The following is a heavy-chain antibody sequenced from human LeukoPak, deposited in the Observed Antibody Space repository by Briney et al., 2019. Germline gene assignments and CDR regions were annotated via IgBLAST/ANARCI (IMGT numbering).Heavy chain of an antibody. J-gene: IGHJ5*02. Sequence: SETLSLTCIVSGGSISSSIYYWAWVRQPPGKGLEWIGTVFYNGATYYNPSLKSRVTISVDTSKNQFSLKLSSVTAADTAVYYCARYGDYWFDPWGQGTLVTVSS. V-gene: IGHV4-39*07. CDR3: ARYGDYWFDP. D-gene: IGHD4-17*01. CDR1: GGSISSSIYY. CDR2: VFYNGAT.